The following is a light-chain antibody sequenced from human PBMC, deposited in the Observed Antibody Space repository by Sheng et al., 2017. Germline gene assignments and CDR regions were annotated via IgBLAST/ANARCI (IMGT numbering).Light chain of an antibody. Sequence: EIVLTQSPATLSMSPGERATLSCRASQSVNSYLAWYQQKPGKAPRLLIFDASNRATGIPARFSGSGSGTDFTLTISGLEPDDFAVYYCQLRGHWPPYTFGQGTKLEIK. V-gene: IGKV3-11*01. CDR2: DAS. CDR3: QLRGHWPPYT. CDR1: QSVNSY. J-gene: IGKJ2*01.